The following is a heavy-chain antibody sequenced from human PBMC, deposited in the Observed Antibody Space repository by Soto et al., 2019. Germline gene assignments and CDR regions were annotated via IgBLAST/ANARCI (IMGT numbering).Heavy chain of an antibody. J-gene: IGHJ4*02. CDR3: ARGLVDSGGNCFDS. V-gene: IGHV1-8*01. Sequence: ASVKVSCKASGYSTNSYDMNWVRQATGQGLEWMGWMNPKSGNTGFAEKFRGRVKMTWNTSTGTVYLEISSLRPEDTAVYYCARGLVDSGGNCFDSWGQGTQVTVSS. CDR1: GYSTNSYD. CDR2: MNPKSGNT. D-gene: IGHD4-17*01.